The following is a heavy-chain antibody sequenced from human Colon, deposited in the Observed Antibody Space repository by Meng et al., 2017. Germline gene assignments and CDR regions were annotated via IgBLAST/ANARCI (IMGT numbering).Heavy chain of an antibody. CDR1: GYTFTGYY. V-gene: IGHV1-2*02. CDR2: INPYGGAT. Sequence: QVHMVQSGAEVKKQGASVKVSCKASGYTFTGYYIHWLRQAPAQGLEWLGWINPYGGATNYAQKFKGRVTMTSETSTSTAYLDLTSLTSDDTAMYYCARTTIITSMPFDSWGQGTLVTVSS. J-gene: IGHJ5*01. D-gene: IGHD4/OR15-4a*01. CDR3: ARTTIITSMPFDS.